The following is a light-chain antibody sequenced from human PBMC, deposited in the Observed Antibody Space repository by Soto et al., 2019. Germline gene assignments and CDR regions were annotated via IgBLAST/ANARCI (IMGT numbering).Light chain of an antibody. CDR2: DTS. CDR1: ENVRFN. V-gene: IGKV3-11*01. Sequence: EIVMTQSPATPSVSPGERATLSCRASENVRFNLAWYQQRPGQAPRLLIYDTSNRVTGIPARFSGSRSGTDFTLTISSLEPEDFAVYFCHQRNKFGQGTRLEI. CDR3: HQRNK. J-gene: IGKJ5*01.